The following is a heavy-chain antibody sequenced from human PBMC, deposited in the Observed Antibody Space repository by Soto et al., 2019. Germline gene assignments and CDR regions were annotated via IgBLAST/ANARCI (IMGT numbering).Heavy chain of an antibody. CDR3: ASSDRSGYSPFEY. CDR2: IYYRGST. Sequence: QVQLQESGPRLVKPSETLSLTCTVSGGSISRYYWSWIRQPPGKGLEWVGFIYYRGSTNYNSSLKSRVTISQDTSKNQFSLKLSSVTAADTAIYYCASSDRSGYSPFEYWGQGTLVTVSS. J-gene: IGHJ4*02. D-gene: IGHD3-22*01. V-gene: IGHV4-59*01. CDR1: GGSISRYY.